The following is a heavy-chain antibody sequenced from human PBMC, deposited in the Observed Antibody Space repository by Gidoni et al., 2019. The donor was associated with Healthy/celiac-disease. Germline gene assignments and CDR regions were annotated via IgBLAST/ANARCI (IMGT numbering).Heavy chain of an antibody. Sequence: QVQLQESGPGLVKPSETLSLTCTVPGGSISSYYWSWIRQHPGKGLEWIGYIYYSGSTNYNPSLKSRVTISVDTSKNQFSLKLSSVTAADTAVYYCARGTYYDFWSGYYIGYYYMDVWGKGTTVTVSS. D-gene: IGHD3-3*01. CDR1: GGSISSYY. CDR3: ARGTYYDFWSGYYIGYYYMDV. J-gene: IGHJ6*03. V-gene: IGHV4-59*01. CDR2: IYYSGST.